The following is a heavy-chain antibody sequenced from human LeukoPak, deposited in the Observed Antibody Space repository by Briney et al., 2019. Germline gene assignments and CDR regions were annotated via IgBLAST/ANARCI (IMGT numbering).Heavy chain of an antibody. D-gene: IGHD3-3*01. J-gene: IGHJ4*02. CDR1: GGSISSGSYY. CDR2: IYTSGST. V-gene: IGHV4-61*02. Sequence: SETLSLTCTVSGGSISSGSYYWSWIRQPAGKGLEWIGRIYTSGSTNYIPSLKSRVTISVDTSKNQFSLKLSSVTAADTAVYYCARAEGYDFWSGYFRFGSFDYWGQGTLVTVSS. CDR3: ARAEGYDFWSGYFRFGSFDY.